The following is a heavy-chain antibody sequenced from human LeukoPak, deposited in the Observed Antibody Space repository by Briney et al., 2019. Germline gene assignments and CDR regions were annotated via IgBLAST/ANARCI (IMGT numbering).Heavy chain of an antibody. CDR1: GGSISSGGYS. CDR2: IYYSGST. Sequence: SQTLSLTCAVSGGSISSGGYSWSWIRQPPGKGLEWIGYIYYSGSTYYNPSLKSRVTISVDTSKNQFSLKLSSATAADTAVYYCARASSSRNYYYYMDVWGKGTTVTVSS. J-gene: IGHJ6*03. CDR3: ARASSSRNYYYYMDV. V-gene: IGHV4-30-4*07. D-gene: IGHD6-6*01.